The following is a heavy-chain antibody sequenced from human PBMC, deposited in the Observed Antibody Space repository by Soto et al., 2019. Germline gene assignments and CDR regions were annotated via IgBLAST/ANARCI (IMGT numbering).Heavy chain of an antibody. Sequence: PGGSLRLSCAASGFTFSSYAMSWVRQAPGKGLEWVSAISGSGGSTYYADSVKGRFTISRDNSKNTLYLQMNSLRAEDTAVYYCAKGSLGGYPYYYGMDVWGQGTTVTVSS. CDR1: GFTFSSYA. D-gene: IGHD5-12*01. CDR2: ISGSGGST. J-gene: IGHJ6*02. CDR3: AKGSLGGYPYYYGMDV. V-gene: IGHV3-23*01.